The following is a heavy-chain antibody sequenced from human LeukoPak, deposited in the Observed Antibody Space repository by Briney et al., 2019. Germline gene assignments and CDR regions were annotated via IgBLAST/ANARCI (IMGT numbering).Heavy chain of an antibody. CDR3: ARGWGYDFWSGYYPFDY. V-gene: IGHV4-34*01. J-gene: IGHJ4*02. CDR1: GGSFSGYY. CDR2: INHSGST. Sequence: SETLSLTCAVYGGSFSGYYWSWIRQPPGKGLEWIGEINHSGSTNYNTSLKSRVTISVDTSKNQFSLKLSSVTAADTAVYYCARGWGYDFWSGYYPFDYWGQGTLVTVSS. D-gene: IGHD3-3*01.